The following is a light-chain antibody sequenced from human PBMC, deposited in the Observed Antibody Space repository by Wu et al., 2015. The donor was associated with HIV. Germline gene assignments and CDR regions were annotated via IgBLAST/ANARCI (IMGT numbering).Light chain of an antibody. CDR1: QTVSSRY. CDR2: DTS. Sequence: GERATLSCRASQTVSSRYLAWYQQKPGQAPRLLIYDTSNRATGIPARFSGSGFGTDFTLTISSLEPEDFAVYYCHQRTTWPRTFGQGTKVEVK. V-gene: IGKV3-11*01. J-gene: IGKJ1*01. CDR3: HQRTTWPRT.